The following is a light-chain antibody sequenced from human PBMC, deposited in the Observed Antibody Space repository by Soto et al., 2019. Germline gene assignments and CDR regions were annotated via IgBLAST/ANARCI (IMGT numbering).Light chain of an antibody. CDR1: QSLTTNY. Sequence: DIVLTQPPGTLSLSPGERATLSCRASQSLTTNYLAWYQQKPGQAPRLLIYDASSRATGIPDRFSGSGSGTDFTLTIARLEPEDFAVFYCQQGVTFGGGTKVDIK. J-gene: IGKJ4*01. CDR3: QQGVT. CDR2: DAS. V-gene: IGKV3-20*01.